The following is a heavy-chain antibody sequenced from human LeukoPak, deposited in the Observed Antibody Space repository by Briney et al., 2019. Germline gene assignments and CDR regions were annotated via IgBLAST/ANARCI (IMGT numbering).Heavy chain of an antibody. J-gene: IGHJ3*02. D-gene: IGHD3-9*01. CDR2: IYSGGST. Sequence: PGGSLRLSCAASGFTVSSNYMSWVRQAPGKGLEWASVIYSGGSTDYADSVKGRFTISRDTSKNTLYLQMNSLRVEDTAVYYCARSSHYDILTGYSEEDAFDIWGQGTMVTVSS. V-gene: IGHV3-53*01. CDR1: GFTVSSNY. CDR3: ARSSHYDILTGYSEEDAFDI.